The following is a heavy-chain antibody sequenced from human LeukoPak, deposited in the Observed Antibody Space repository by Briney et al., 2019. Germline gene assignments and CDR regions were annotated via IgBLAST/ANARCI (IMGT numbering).Heavy chain of an antibody. Sequence: PSETLSLTCTVSGGSISRYYWSWIRQPPGKGLEWIGYIYYSGSTNYNPSLKSRVTISVDTSKNQFSLKLSSVTAADTAVYYCARPNYDSSGCYSSGAFDIWGQGTMVTVSS. V-gene: IGHV4-59*08. CDR3: ARPNYDSSGCYSSGAFDI. D-gene: IGHD3-22*01. CDR1: GGSISRYY. CDR2: IYYSGST. J-gene: IGHJ3*02.